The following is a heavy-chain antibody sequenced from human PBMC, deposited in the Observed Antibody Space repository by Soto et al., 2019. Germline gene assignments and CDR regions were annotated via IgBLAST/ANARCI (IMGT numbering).Heavy chain of an antibody. J-gene: IGHJ3*02. V-gene: IGHV4-59*08. Sequence: PSETLSLTCTVSGSSISGYYWNWIRQAPGEGLEWIGYIYDSGSTSYNPSLKSRVAISADTSKNQFSLRLSSVTAADTAVYYCASRPGSGNAFDIWGQGTVVTVSS. CDR1: GSSISGYY. D-gene: IGHD3-10*01. CDR2: IYDSGST. CDR3: ASRPGSGNAFDI.